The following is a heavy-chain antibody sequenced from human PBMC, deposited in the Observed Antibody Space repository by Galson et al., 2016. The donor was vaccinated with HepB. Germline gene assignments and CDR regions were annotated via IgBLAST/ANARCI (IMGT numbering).Heavy chain of an antibody. Sequence: SLRLSCAASGFTFEAYAMHWVRQAPGKGLEWVSGIVWNTNTIGYADSVKGRFTISRDNAKNSLYLEMNSLRPEDTALYYCAKAVGGFRNCDSTTCGYYIAMDVWGQGTTVTVSS. CDR3: AKAVGGFRNCDSTTCGYYIAMDV. V-gene: IGHV3-9*01. J-gene: IGHJ6*02. CDR1: GFTFEAYA. CDR2: IVWNTNTI. D-gene: IGHD2-2*01.